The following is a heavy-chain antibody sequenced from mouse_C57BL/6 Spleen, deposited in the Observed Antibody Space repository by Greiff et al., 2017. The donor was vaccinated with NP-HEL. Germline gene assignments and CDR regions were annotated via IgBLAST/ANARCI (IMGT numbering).Heavy chain of an antibody. CDR2: IYPRDGST. CDR1: GYTFTSYD. V-gene: IGHV1-85*01. CDR3: AIGGSYYFDY. Sequence: VKLMESGPELVKPGASVKLSCKASGYTFTSYDINWVKQRPGQGLEWIGWIYPRDGSTKYNEKFKGKATLTVDTSSSTAYMELHSLTSEDSAVYFCAIGGSYYFDYWGQGTTLTVSS. J-gene: IGHJ2*01.